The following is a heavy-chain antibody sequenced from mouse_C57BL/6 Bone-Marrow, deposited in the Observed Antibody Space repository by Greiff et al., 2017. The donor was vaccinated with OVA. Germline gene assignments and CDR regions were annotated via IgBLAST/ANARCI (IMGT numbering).Heavy chain of an antibody. Sequence: VQLQQSGAELVRPGASVKLSCKASGYTFTDYYINWVKQRPGQGLEWIARLYPGSGNTYYNEKFKGKATLTAEKSSSTAYMQLSSLTSEDSAVYVCARYDYPYWDCDVWGTGTTVTVSS. CDR1: GYTFTDYY. V-gene: IGHV1-76*01. D-gene: IGHD2-4*01. CDR2: LYPGSGNT. J-gene: IGHJ1*03. CDR3: ARYDYPYWDCDV.